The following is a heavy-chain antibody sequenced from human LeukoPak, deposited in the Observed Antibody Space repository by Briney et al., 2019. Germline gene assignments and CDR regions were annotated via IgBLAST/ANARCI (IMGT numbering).Heavy chain of an antibody. CDR3: AKEQSSLYYFDY. Sequence: PGGSLRLSCAASGFTFSSYAMHWVRQAPGKGLEWVAVISYDGSNKYYADSVKGRFTISRDNSKNTLYLQMNSLRAEDTAVYYCAKEQSSLYYFDYWGQGTLVTVSS. V-gene: IGHV3-30*04. J-gene: IGHJ4*02. D-gene: IGHD6-19*01. CDR2: ISYDGSNK. CDR1: GFTFSSYA.